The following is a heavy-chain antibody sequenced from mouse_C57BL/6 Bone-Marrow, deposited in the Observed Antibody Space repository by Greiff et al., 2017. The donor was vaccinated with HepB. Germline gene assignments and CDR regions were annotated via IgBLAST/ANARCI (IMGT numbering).Heavy chain of an antibody. V-gene: IGHV1-22*01. CDR3: AREGTVVASYYFDY. CDR2: INPNNGGT. CDR1: GYTFTDYN. Sequence: EVQLVESGPELVKPGASVKMSCKASGYTFTDYNMHWVKQSHGKSLEWIGYINPNNGGTSYNQKFKGKATLTVNKSSSTAYMELRSLTSEDSAVYYCAREGTVVASYYFDYWGQGTTLTVSS. D-gene: IGHD1-1*01. J-gene: IGHJ2*01.